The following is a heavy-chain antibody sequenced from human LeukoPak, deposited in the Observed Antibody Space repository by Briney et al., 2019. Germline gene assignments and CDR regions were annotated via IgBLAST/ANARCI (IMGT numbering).Heavy chain of an antibody. V-gene: IGHV1-69*01. J-gene: IGHJ6*03. Sequence: SVKVSRKASVGTFCSYAVSWGRQAPGQRLEGMGGIVPIFGTANYPQKFQGRVTITADESTSTAYMDLSTLSSEATAVYYCARDGYSSGWYPFYYYYYYIDVWGKGTTVTISS. CDR3: ARDGYSSGWYPFYYYYYYIDV. CDR1: VGTFCSYA. D-gene: IGHD6-19*01. CDR2: IVPIFGTA.